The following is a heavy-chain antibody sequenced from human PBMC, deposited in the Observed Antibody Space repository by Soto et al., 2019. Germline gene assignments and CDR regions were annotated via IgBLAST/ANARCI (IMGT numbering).Heavy chain of an antibody. D-gene: IGHD1-1*01. CDR2: IAATSDAE. V-gene: IGHV3-23*01. CDR1: GFPFSTSA. Sequence: EGRLLEFGGGLVPPGGSLRLSCGAFGFPFSTSAMNWVRQAPGKGLEWVSIIAATSDAEYYAESVKGRFTSSRDNSKNTLDLQMNSLRAEDTASYYCATYREPYPVYNGLHLWGQGTTVIVS. J-gene: IGHJ6*02. CDR3: ATYREPYPVYNGLHL.